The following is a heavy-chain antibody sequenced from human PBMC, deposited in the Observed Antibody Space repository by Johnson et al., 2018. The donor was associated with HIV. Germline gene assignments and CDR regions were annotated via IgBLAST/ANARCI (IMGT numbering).Heavy chain of an antibody. CDR3: ARGVKQQLNVVDAFDI. V-gene: IGHV3-30*04. CDR2: ISYDGNNK. Sequence: QLVESGGGLVKPGGSLRLSCAASGFTFSSYPMHWVRQAPGKGLEWVAVISYDGNNKYSADSVKGRFPISRDNSRNRLYRQMNSLRVEYTGVYYCARGVKQQLNVVDAFDIWGQGTKVTVSS. J-gene: IGHJ3*02. CDR1: GFTFSSYP. D-gene: IGHD6-13*01.